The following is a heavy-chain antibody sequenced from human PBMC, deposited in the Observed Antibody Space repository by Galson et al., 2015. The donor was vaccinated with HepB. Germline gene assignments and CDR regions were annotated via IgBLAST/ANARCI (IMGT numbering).Heavy chain of an antibody. CDR1: GGTFSSYA. V-gene: IGHV1-69*13. CDR3: ARSLGYCSGGSCYQFGY. J-gene: IGHJ4*02. CDR2: IIPIFGTA. Sequence: SVKVSCKASGGTFSSYAISWVRQAPGQGLEWMGGIIPIFGTANYAQKFQGRVTITADESTSTAYMELSSLRSEDTAVYYCARSLGYCSGGSCYQFGYWGQGTLVTVSS. D-gene: IGHD2-15*01.